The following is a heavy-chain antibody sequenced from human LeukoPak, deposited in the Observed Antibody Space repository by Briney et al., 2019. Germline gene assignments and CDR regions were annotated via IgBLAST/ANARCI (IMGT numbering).Heavy chain of an antibody. V-gene: IGHV1-69*13. D-gene: IGHD3-22*01. CDR3: ARDHLPYYYDSSGSDY. J-gene: IGHJ4*02. CDR2: IIPIFGTA. Sequence: GASVKVSCKTSGGTFNSYAISWVRQAPGQGLEWMGGIIPIFGTANYAQKFQGRVTITADESTSTAYMELSSLRSEDTAVYYCARDHLPYYYDSSGSDYWGQGTLVTVSS. CDR1: GGTFNSYA.